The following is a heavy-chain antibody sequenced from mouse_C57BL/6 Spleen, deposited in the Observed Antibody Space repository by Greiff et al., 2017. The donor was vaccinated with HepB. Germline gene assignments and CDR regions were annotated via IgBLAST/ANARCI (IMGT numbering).Heavy chain of an antibody. Sequence: SGPELVKPGASVKISCKASGYAFSSSWMNWVKQRPGKGLEWIGRIYPGDGDTNYNGKFKGKATLTADKSSSTAYMQLSSLTSEDSAVYFCARWPALLSYWYFDVWGTGTTVTVSS. D-gene: IGHD1-1*01. CDR1: GYAFSSSW. CDR3: ARWPALLSYWYFDV. V-gene: IGHV1-82*01. J-gene: IGHJ1*03. CDR2: IYPGDGDT.